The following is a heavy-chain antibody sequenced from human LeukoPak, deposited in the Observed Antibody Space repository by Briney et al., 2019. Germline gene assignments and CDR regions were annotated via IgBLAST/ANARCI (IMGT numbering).Heavy chain of an antibody. CDR1: GFTFSDHY. V-gene: IGHV3-11*05. CDR2: LSNTGSDS. CDR3: AKDRYCSGGGCYSASEY. J-gene: IGHJ4*02. D-gene: IGHD2-15*01. Sequence: GGSLRLSCRASGFTFSDHYMTWVRQAPGKGLEYISYLSNTGSDSFYADSVKGRFTISRDYSKNTLYLQMNSLRVEDTAVYYCAKDRYCSGGGCYSASEYWGQGTLVTVSS.